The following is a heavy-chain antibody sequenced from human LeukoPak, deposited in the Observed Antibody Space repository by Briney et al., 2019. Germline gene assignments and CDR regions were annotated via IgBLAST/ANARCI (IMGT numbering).Heavy chain of an antibody. Sequence: ASVKVSCKASGYTFTSYYMHWVRQAPGQGLEWMGLINPTGGSTGYAQKFQGRVTMTRDMSTSTVYMELSSLRSEDTAVYYCARDGDSSGYYRWILDYWGQGTLVTVSS. CDR3: ARDGDSSGYYRWILDY. V-gene: IGHV1-46*01. D-gene: IGHD3-22*01. CDR1: GYTFTSYY. CDR2: INPTGGST. J-gene: IGHJ4*02.